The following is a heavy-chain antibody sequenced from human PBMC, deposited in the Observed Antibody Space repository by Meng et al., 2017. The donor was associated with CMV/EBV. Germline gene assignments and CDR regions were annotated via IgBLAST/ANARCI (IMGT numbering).Heavy chain of an antibody. Sequence: QESGPGLGTPPETLPPTVTISCGAIRSSSYYWGWIRQPPGKALEWIGSIYYSGSNYYNPSLKSRVTISVDTSKNQFSLKLSSVTAADTAVYYCARDPPLAPEAAPGYYFDYWGQGTLVTVSS. CDR2: IYYSGSN. CDR1: CGAIRSSSYY. V-gene: IGHV4-39*07. D-gene: IGHD2-15*01. J-gene: IGHJ4*02. CDR3: ARDPPLAPEAAPGYYFDY.